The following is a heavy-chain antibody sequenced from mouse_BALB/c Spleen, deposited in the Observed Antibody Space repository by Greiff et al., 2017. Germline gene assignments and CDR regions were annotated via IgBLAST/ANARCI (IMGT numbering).Heavy chain of an antibody. D-gene: IGHD1-1*01. J-gene: IGHJ3*01. CDR1: GYTFTSYW. V-gene: IGHV1-69*02. Sequence: QVQLQQPGAELVRPGASVKLSCKASGYTFTSYWINWVKQRPGQGLEWIGNIYPSDSYTNYNQKFKDKATLTVDKSSSTAYMQLSSPTSEDSAVYYCTRGDYYGSSPWFAYWGQGTLVTVSA. CDR2: IYPSDSYT. CDR3: TRGDYYGSSPWFAY.